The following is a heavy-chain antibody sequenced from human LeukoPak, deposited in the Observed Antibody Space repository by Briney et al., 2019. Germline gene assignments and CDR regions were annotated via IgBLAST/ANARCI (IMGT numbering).Heavy chain of an antibody. J-gene: IGHJ4*02. CDR3: SRVTYWGIVAY. D-gene: IGHD1-26*01. V-gene: IGHV3-11*01. CDR2: ISGSGDNI. Sequence: LSLTCTVSGGSISSSSYYWGWIRQAPGKGLEWLSYISGSGDNIYYADSVKGRSTISRDNTKNSLYLQLSSLRAEDTAVYYCSRVTYWGIVAYWGQGTLVTVSS. CDR1: GGSISSSSYY.